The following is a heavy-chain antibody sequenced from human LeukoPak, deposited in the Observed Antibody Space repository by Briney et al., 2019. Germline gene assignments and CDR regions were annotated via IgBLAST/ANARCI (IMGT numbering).Heavy chain of an antibody. J-gene: IGHJ4*02. CDR2: INHSGST. V-gene: IGHV4-34*01. Sequence: SETLSLTCAVYGGSFSGYYWRWIRQPPGKGLEWIGEINHSGSTNYNPSLKSRVNISVDTSKNQFSLKLSSVTAADTAVYYCARGRIVYAPVDYWGQGTLVTVSS. CDR3: ARGRIVYAPVDY. CDR1: GGSFSGYY. D-gene: IGHD2-8*01.